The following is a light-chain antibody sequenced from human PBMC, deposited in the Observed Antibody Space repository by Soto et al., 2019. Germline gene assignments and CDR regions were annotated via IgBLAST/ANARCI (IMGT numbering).Light chain of an antibody. Sequence: EIVMTQSPATLSVSPGERATLSCRASQSVSSNLAWYQQKPGQAPRLLIYGASTRATGIPARFSGGGSGTEFTLTISSLQSEDFATYYCQQANSFPYTFGQGTKLEIK. J-gene: IGKJ2*01. CDR3: QQANSFPYT. V-gene: IGKV3-15*01. CDR2: GAS. CDR1: QSVSSN.